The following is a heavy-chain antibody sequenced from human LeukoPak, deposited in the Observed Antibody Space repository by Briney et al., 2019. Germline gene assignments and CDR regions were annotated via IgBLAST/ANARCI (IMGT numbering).Heavy chain of an antibody. CDR2: IYYSGST. CDR3: ARDLAAAGIDY. Sequence: SETLSLTCTVSGGSISSGGYYWSWIRQHPGKGLEWIGYIYYSGSTYYNPSLKSRATISVDTSKNQFSLKLSSVTAADTAVYYCARDLAAAGIDYWGQGTLVTVSS. D-gene: IGHD6-13*01. CDR1: GGSISSGGYY. V-gene: IGHV4-31*03. J-gene: IGHJ4*02.